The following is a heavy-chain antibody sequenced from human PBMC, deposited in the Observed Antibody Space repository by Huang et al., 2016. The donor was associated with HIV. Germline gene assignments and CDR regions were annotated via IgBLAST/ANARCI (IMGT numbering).Heavy chain of an antibody. CDR3: AKDGADEEWDIDY. D-gene: IGHD1-26*01. V-gene: IGHV3-30*18. Sequence: VQRVESGGGVVQPGGSLRLAGAASGFTFSTYGLHWVRPAPVKGLEWVAGISYDGSNKYEAHPVKGRFTIARDTSENKVYLQRNSLRHEDTDVYYCAKDGADEEWDIDYWGQGTLVTVSS. J-gene: IGHJ4*02. CDR1: GFTFSTYG. CDR2: ISYDGSNK.